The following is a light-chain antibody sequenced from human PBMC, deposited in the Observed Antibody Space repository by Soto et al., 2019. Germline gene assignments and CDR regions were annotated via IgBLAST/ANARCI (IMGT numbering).Light chain of an antibody. CDR1: QSIGRW. CDR2: DAS. V-gene: IGKV1-5*01. Sequence: DIQMTQSPSTLSGSVVDRVTITCRASQSIGRWLSWYQQKPGKAPKLLIYDASSLESGVPSRFSGSGSGTEFTLTISSLQPDDFATSYCQQYNTYSQERTFGQGTKVDIK. CDR3: QQYNTYSQERT. J-gene: IGKJ1*01.